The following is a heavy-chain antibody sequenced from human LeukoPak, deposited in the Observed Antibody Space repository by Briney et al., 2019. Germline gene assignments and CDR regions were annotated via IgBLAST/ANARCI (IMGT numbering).Heavy chain of an antibody. V-gene: IGHV3-23*01. CDR2: ISGSGGST. CDR3: AKDRDGYTGGDDASDV. CDR1: GFTFNNYA. Sequence: GGSLRLSCAASGFTFNNYAMNWVRQAPGKGLGWVSGISGSGGSTYYADSVKGRFTISRDSSKNTLYLQMNSLRAEDTALYYCAKDRDGYTGGDDASDVWGQGTMVTVSS. D-gene: IGHD5-24*01. J-gene: IGHJ3*01.